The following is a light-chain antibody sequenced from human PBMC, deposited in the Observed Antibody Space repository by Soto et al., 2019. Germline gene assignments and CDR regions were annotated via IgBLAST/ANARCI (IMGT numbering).Light chain of an antibody. CDR1: SSNIVEHS. V-gene: IGLV1-51*01. Sequence: QSVLTQPPSVSAAPGQRVTISCSGSSSNIVEHSVSWYQHLPGTAPTLLISDNNRRPSGIPDRFSGSKSGTSATLGITGLQTGDEADYYCGTWDTSLSGVVFGGGTQLTVL. J-gene: IGLJ3*02. CDR3: GTWDTSLSGVV. CDR2: DNN.